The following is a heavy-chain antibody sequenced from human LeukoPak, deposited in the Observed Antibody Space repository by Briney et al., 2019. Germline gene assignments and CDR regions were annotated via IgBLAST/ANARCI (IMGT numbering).Heavy chain of an antibody. CDR1: GGSISNYY. J-gene: IGHJ2*01. Sequence: SETLSLTCSVSGGSISNYYWNWIRQPPGKGLEWIGTLYNSGSTTYNPSLKSRITISVDTSKNQFSLKLASVTAADTAVYYCARDYNSVTHWFFDLWGRGTLVTVSP. CDR2: LYNSGST. V-gene: IGHV4-59*01. D-gene: IGHD4-17*01. CDR3: ARDYNSVTHWFFDL.